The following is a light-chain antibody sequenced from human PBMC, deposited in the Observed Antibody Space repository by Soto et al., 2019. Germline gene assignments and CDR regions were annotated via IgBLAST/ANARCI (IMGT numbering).Light chain of an antibody. CDR2: GAS. Sequence: EIVLTQSPGTLSLSPGERASLSCRASQSVSSSYLAWYQQKPGQAPRLLICGASSSATGIPDSLRCRGSGTYFTLTPSRLEPEDGAVYCCKQYGSSQTLGQGTKVDI. J-gene: IGKJ1*01. V-gene: IGKV3-20*01. CDR3: KQYGSSQT. CDR1: QSVSSSY.